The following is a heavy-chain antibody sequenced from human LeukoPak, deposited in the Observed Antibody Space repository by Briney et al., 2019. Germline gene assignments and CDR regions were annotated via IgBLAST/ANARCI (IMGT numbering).Heavy chain of an antibody. Sequence: GASVKVSCKASGGTFSSYAISWVRQAPGQGLEWMGRIIPILGIANYAQKFQGRVTITADKSTSTAYMELSSLRSDDTAVYYCARVAVAGTYYFDYWGQGTLVTVSS. V-gene: IGHV1-69*04. CDR3: ARVAVAGTYYFDY. J-gene: IGHJ4*02. CDR2: IIPILGIA. D-gene: IGHD6-19*01. CDR1: GGTFSSYA.